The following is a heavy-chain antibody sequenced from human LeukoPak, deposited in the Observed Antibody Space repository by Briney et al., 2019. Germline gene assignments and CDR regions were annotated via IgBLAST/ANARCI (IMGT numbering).Heavy chain of an antibody. CDR1: GGSISSYY. CDR3: ARRTDSSSWHDAFDI. V-gene: IGHV4-59*01. Sequence: PETLSLTCTVSGGSISSYYWSWIRQPPGKGLEWIGYIYYSGSTNYNPSLKSRVTTSVDTSKNQFSLKLSSVTAADTAVYYCARRTDSSSWHDAFDIWGQGTMVTVSS. J-gene: IGHJ3*02. CDR2: IYYSGST. D-gene: IGHD6-13*01.